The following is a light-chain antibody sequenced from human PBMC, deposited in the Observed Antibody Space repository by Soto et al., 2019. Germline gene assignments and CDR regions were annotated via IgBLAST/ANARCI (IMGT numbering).Light chain of an antibody. Sequence: EIVLTQSPATLSLSPGEGPTLSCRASQSVSSTFLAWYQHKPGXPPXXLIYGASSRATDIPDRFSGGGSGTDFTLTISRLEPEDFAVYYCQEYGTSRTFGQGTKVDIK. CDR2: GAS. J-gene: IGKJ1*01. CDR1: QSVSSTF. V-gene: IGKV3-20*01. CDR3: QEYGTSRT.